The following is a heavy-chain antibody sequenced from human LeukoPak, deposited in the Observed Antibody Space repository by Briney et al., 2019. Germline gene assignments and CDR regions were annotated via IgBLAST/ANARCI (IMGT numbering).Heavy chain of an antibody. CDR3: AKDWRSGWCQGLFDV. D-gene: IGHD3-22*01. V-gene: IGHV3-23*01. CDR1: GFTFSTYA. Sequence: GGSLRLSCAASGFTFSTYAMSWVRQAPGKGLEWVSAIPGSGDSSYYADSVKGRFTISRDNSKNTLYLQMNSLRTEDAAVYYCAKDWRSGWCQGLFDVWGKGTTVTVSS. J-gene: IGHJ6*04. CDR2: IPGSGDSS.